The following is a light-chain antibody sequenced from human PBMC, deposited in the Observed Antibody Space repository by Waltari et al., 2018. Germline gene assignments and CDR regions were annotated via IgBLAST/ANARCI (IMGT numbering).Light chain of an antibody. V-gene: IGLV1-51*01. Sequence: QSVLTQPPSESAAPGQKVTIACSGAASTIGNTFVSWYQQFPGASPKLLIFETNKRPSGIPDRFSGSKSGTSATLGITGLQTGDEADYYCGTWDNSLSGWVFGTGTKLTVL. CDR1: ASTIGNTF. J-gene: IGLJ3*02. CDR3: GTWDNSLSGWV. CDR2: ETN.